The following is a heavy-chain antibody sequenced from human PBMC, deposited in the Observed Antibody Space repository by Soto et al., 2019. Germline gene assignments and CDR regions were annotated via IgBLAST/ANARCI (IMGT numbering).Heavy chain of an antibody. J-gene: IGHJ6*02. CDR1: GFTFSSYS. V-gene: IGHV3-21*01. CDR3: ARDDKLWPHRNYYYYGMDV. CDR2: ISSSSSYI. Sequence: PGGSLRLSCAASGFTFSSYSMNWVRQAPGKGLEWVSSISSSSSYIYYADSVKGRFTISRDNAKNSLYLQMNSLRAEDTAVYYCARDDKLWPHRNYYYYGMDVWGQGTTVTVSS. D-gene: IGHD5-18*01.